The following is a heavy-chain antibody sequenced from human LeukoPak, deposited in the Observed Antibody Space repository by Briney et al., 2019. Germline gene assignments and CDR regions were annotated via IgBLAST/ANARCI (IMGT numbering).Heavy chain of an antibody. D-gene: IGHD5-12*01. CDR2: IYYSGST. Sequence: SETLSLTCTVSGGSISSYYWSWIRQPPGKGLEWIGYIYYSGSTNYNPSLKSRVTISVDTSKNQFSLKLSSVTAADTAVYYCARVGVLMATIIVGFDPWGQGTLVTVSS. CDR1: GGSISSYY. J-gene: IGHJ5*02. CDR3: ARVGVLMATIIVGFDP. V-gene: IGHV4-59*01.